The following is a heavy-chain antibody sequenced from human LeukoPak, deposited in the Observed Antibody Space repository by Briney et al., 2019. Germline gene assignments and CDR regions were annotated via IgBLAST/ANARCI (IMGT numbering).Heavy chain of an antibody. CDR3: ARSSGWYTGFDY. CDR1: GFTFNSYN. Sequence: GGSLRLSCAASGFTFNSYNMNWVRQAPGKGLEWVSFIFSSSTYIYYTDSVKGRFTISRDNARNSLYLQMDNLRAEDTGVYYCARSSGWYTGFDYWGQGTLVTVSS. CDR2: IFSSSTYI. J-gene: IGHJ4*02. V-gene: IGHV3-21*03. D-gene: IGHD6-19*01.